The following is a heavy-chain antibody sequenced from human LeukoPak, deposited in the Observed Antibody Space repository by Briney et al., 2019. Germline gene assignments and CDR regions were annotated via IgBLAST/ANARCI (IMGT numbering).Heavy chain of an antibody. V-gene: IGHV1-46*01. CDR1: GYTFTSYY. Sequence: GVSVKVSCKASGYTFTSYYMHWVRQAPGQGLEWMGIINPSGGSTSYAQKFQGRVTMTRDTSTSTVYMELSSLRSEDTAVYYCARAHPIFTVTTLGWFDPWGQGTLVTVSS. CDR2: INPSGGST. CDR3: ARAHPIFTVTTLGWFDP. D-gene: IGHD4-17*01. J-gene: IGHJ5*02.